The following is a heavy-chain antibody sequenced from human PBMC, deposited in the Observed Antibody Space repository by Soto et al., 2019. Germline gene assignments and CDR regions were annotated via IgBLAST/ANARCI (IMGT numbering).Heavy chain of an antibody. CDR1: GFTFDDYA. CDR3: ARTRGDYYYYGMDV. Sequence: DVQLVESGGGLVQPGRSLRLSCAASGFTFDDYAMHWVRQAPGKGLEWVSGISWNSGSIGYADSVKGRFTISRDNAKNSLYLQMNSLRAEDTALYYCARTRGDYYYYGMDVWGQGTTVTVSS. J-gene: IGHJ6*02. V-gene: IGHV3-9*01. D-gene: IGHD1-7*01. CDR2: ISWNSGSI.